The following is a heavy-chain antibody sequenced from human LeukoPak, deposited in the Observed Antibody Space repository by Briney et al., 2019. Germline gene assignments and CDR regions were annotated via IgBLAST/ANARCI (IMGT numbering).Heavy chain of an antibody. J-gene: IGHJ4*02. V-gene: IGHV3-30*18. CDR1: GFTFSSHG. Sequence: GGVLRISCAAPGFTFSSHGMHRVRQAPGKGLEWVAVISYDGSNKYYADSVKGRFTISRDNSKNTLYLQMNSLRAEDTDVYYCAKDLENYFDYWGQGTLVTVSS. CDR2: ISYDGSNK. CDR3: AKDLENYFDY. D-gene: IGHD5-24*01.